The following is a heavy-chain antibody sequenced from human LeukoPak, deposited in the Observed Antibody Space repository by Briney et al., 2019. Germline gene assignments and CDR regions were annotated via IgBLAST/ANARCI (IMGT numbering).Heavy chain of an antibody. V-gene: IGHV4-34*01. Sequence: SETLSLTCAVYGGSFSGYYWSWIRQPPGKGLEWIGEINHSGSTNYNPSLKSRVTISVDTSKNQFSLKLSSVTAADTAVYYCARGRMSKQIITTDLIFFDYWGQGTLVTVSS. J-gene: IGHJ4*02. CDR3: ARGRMSKQIITTDLIFFDY. CDR1: GGSFSGYY. CDR2: INHSGST. D-gene: IGHD3-22*01.